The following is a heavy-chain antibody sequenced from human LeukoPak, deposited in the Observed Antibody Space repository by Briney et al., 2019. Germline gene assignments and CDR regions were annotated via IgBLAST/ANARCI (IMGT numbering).Heavy chain of an antibody. CDR3: ARVSGYDWESFYDY. D-gene: IGHD5-12*01. V-gene: IGHV4-59*01. CDR2: IYYSGST. J-gene: IGHJ4*02. CDR1: GGSISSYY. Sequence: PSETLSLTCTVSGGSISSYYWSWIRQPPGKGLEWIGYIYYSGSTNYNPSLKSRVTISVDTSKNQFSLKLSSVTAADTAVYYCARVSGYDWESFYDYRGQGTLVTVSS.